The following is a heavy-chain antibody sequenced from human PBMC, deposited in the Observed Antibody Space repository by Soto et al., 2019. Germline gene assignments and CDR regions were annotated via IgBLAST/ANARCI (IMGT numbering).Heavy chain of an antibody. CDR2: IYYSGNT. CDR3: ARRYGYSFDY. CDR1: GGSISSGDYF. D-gene: IGHD1-1*01. J-gene: IGHJ4*02. Sequence: SETLSLTCTVSGGSISSGDYFWSWIRQPPGKGLEWIGYIYYSGNTYYNPSLKSRVTISVDTSKNQFSLRLSSVTAADTAVYYCARRYGYSFDYWGQGTLVTVSS. V-gene: IGHV4-30-4*01.